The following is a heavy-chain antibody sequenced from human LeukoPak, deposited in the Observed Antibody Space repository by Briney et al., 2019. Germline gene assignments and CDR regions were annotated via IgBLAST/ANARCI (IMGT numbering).Heavy chain of an antibody. Sequence: GGSLSLSCAASGFTFSSYEMNWVRQAPGKGLEWVSKISSSGSAIYYADSVKGRFTISRDNAKSTLYLQMNSLRVEDTAVYYCARGGSLGYWGQGTLVTVSS. CDR3: ARGGSLGY. V-gene: IGHV3-48*03. D-gene: IGHD6-19*01. CDR2: ISSSGSAI. J-gene: IGHJ4*02. CDR1: GFTFSSYE.